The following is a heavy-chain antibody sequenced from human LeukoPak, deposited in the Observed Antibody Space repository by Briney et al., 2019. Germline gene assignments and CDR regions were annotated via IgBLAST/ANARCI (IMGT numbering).Heavy chain of an antibody. CDR3: ASEHSGYESVDY. V-gene: IGHV3-48*03. D-gene: IGHD5-12*01. CDR2: ISTNGSNR. J-gene: IGHJ4*02. CDR1: GLTFSSYE. Sequence: PGGSLRLSCAASGLTFSSYEFNWVRQAPGKGLEWVSYISTNGSNRYYADSVKGRFTSSRDNAKNSLYLQMNSLRVEDTAVYYCASEHSGYESVDYWGQGTLVTVSS.